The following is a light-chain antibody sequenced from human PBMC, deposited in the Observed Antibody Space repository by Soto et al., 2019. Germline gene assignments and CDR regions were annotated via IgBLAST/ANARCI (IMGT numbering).Light chain of an antibody. J-gene: IGKJ4*01. CDR3: QQYNKWPLA. V-gene: IGKV3-15*01. Sequence: TQSPATLSVAPGERATLSCRASQSVSSNLAWYQQKPGQAPRLLMYGASTRATSISDRFSGSGSGTEFTLTISSLQSEDVAVYYCQQYNKWPLAFGGGTKVDIK. CDR1: QSVSSN. CDR2: GAS.